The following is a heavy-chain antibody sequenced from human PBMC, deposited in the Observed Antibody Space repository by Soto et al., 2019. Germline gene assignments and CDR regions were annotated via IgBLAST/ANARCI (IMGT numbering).Heavy chain of an antibody. D-gene: IGHD3-9*01. CDR2: IFYLGSS. CDR1: GDSIISSDFY. V-gene: IGHV4-39*07. CDR3: ANFEFYRFDT. J-gene: IGHJ5*02. Sequence: TSETLSLTCTVSGDSIISSDFYWGWVRQPPGKGLEWIGSIFYLGSSYYNPSLKSRVTMSVDTSKNQFSLRLRSVTDAETAVYYCANFEFYRFDTCGKGTLVNVSA.